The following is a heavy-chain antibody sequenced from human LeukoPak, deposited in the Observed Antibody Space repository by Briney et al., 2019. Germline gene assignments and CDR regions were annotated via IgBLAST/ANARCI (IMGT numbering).Heavy chain of an antibody. CDR3: ARIRSSLAFYYYYYMDV. CDR2: ISAYNGNT. J-gene: IGHJ6*03. Sequence: ASVKVSCKASGYTFTSYGISWVRQAPGQGLEWMGWISAYNGNTNYAQKLQGRVTMTTDTSTSTAYMELRSLRSDDTAVYYCARIRSSLAFYYYYYMDVWGKGTTVTVSS. D-gene: IGHD6-6*01. V-gene: IGHV1-18*01. CDR1: GYTFTSYG.